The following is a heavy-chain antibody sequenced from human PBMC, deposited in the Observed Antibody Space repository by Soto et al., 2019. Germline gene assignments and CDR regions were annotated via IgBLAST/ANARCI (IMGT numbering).Heavy chain of an antibody. CDR1: GFNFRMYE. CDR2: ISSSGLTT. Sequence: PGGSLRLSCQAPGFNFRMYEMHWVRKAPGKGLEWVSYISSSGLTTYYADFAEGRFTISRDNAKDSLYLHLNSLRVGDTATYYCVRGTPTPGLDIWGRGTTVTVSS. CDR3: VRGTPTPGLDI. V-gene: IGHV3-48*03. D-gene: IGHD1-1*01. J-gene: IGHJ6*02.